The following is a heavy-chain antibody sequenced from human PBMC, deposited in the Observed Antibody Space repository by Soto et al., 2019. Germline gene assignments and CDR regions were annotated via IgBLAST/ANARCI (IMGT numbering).Heavy chain of an antibody. CDR3: ARAPENYDILTGYSEPDY. V-gene: IGHV3-21*01. D-gene: IGHD3-9*01. Sequence: GGYLRLSCAASGFTFSSYSMNWVRQAPGKGLGWVSSISSSSSYIYYADSVKGRFTISRDNAKNSLYLQMNSLRAEDTAVYYCARAPENYDILTGYSEPDYWGQGTLVTVSS. CDR1: GFTFSSYS. J-gene: IGHJ4*02. CDR2: ISSSSSYI.